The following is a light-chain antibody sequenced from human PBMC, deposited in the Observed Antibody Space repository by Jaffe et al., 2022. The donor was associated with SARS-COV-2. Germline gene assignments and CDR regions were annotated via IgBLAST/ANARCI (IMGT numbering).Light chain of an antibody. J-gene: IGLJ1*01. CDR1: GSNIGSVYD. CDR2: NNK. CDR3: QSYDSSLSSYV. V-gene: IGLV1-40*01. Sequence: QSVLTQSPSVSGAPGQRVTISCIGSGSNIGSVYDVHWYQQLPGAAPKLLIYNNKNRPSGVPDRFSGSKSGTSASLAITGLQAEDEADYYCQSYDSSLSSYVFGTGTKVTVL.